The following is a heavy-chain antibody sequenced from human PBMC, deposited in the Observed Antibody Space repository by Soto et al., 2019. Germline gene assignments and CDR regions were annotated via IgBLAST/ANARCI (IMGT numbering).Heavy chain of an antibody. V-gene: IGHV3-9*01. CDR3: TKDPPRGYCTNGVCYGDAFDI. D-gene: IGHD2-8*01. CDR2: ISWNSGSI. Sequence: SLKISCAASGFTFDDYAMHWVRQAPGKGLEWVSGISWNSGSIGYADSVKGRFTISRDNAKNSLYLQMNSLRAEDTALYYCTKDPPRGYCTNGVCYGDAFDIWGQGTMVTVSS. CDR1: GFTFDDYA. J-gene: IGHJ3*02.